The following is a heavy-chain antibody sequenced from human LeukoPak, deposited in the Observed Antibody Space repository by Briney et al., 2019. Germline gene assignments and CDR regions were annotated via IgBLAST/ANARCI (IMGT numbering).Heavy chain of an antibody. D-gene: IGHD4-23*01. CDR2: MHHTGST. CDR1: GYSINSGYH. CDR3: ATSEGGGFFDY. V-gene: IGHV4-38-2*01. Sequence: SETLSLTCSVPGYSINSGYHWGWIRQPPGKGLEWIAIMHHTGSTHYNPSLQSRVTISIDTSKNHFSLKLRSVSAADTAIYYCATSEGGGFFDYWGQGTPVTVSS. J-gene: IGHJ4*02.